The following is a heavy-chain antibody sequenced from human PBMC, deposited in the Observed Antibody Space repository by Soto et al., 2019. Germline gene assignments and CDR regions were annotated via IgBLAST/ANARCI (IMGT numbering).Heavy chain of an antibody. V-gene: IGHV5-51*01. J-gene: IGHJ6*02. CDR2: IYPGDSDT. CDR1: GYTFTDYW. Sequence: GESLKISCKGSGYTFTDYWIGWVRQLPGKGLEWMGIIYPGDSDTRYSPSFQGHVTITVDKSTSTAYLQWNTLKASDTAMYYCARHSSNFRYYYYAMDVWGQGTTVTVSS. CDR3: ARHSSNFRYYYYAMDV. D-gene: IGHD6-19*01.